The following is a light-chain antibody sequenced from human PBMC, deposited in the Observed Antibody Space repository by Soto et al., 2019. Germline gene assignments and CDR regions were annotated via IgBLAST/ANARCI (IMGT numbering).Light chain of an antibody. CDR3: QQYAASPYT. Sequence: EVVMTQSPATLSVSPGEGVTLSCRASQGIGDTLAWYQHKPGQTPRLLIYDTSTRATGVPGRFSGSGSGTDFTLTISRLEPEDFAVYYCQQYAASPYTFGQGTRLEIK. CDR1: QGIGDT. V-gene: IGKV3-15*01. CDR2: DTS. J-gene: IGKJ5*01.